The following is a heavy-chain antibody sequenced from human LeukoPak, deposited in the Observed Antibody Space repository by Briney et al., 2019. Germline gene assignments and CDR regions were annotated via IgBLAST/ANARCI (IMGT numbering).Heavy chain of an antibody. CDR1: GGSISSSSYY. CDR2: IYYSGST. Sequence: PSETLSLTCTVSGGSISSSSYYWGWIRQPPGKGLEWIGSIYYSGSTYYNPSLKSRVTISVDTSKNQFSLKLSSVTAADTAVYYCARDLVRGVIKVFDPWGQGTLVTVSS. V-gene: IGHV4-39*02. D-gene: IGHD3-10*01. J-gene: IGHJ5*02. CDR3: ARDLVRGVIKVFDP.